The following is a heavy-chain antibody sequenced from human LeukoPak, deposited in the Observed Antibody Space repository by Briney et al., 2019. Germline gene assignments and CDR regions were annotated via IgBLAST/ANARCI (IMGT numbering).Heavy chain of an antibody. CDR2: MNPNSGNT. J-gene: IGHJ4*02. V-gene: IGHV1-8*01. CDR1: GYTFTSYD. CDR3: ARVGGYYYGDYFDY. D-gene: IGHD3-22*01. Sequence: GASVKVSCKDSGYTFTSYDINWVRQATGQGLEWMGWMNPNSGNTGYAQKFQGRVTMTRNTSISTAYMELSSLRSEDTAVYYCARVGGYYYGDYFDYWGQGTLVTVSS.